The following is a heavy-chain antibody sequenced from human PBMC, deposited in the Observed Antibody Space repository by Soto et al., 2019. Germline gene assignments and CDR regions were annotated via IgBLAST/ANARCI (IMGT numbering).Heavy chain of an antibody. CDR2: IYSGGST. CDR1: GFTVSSNY. CDR3: ARVECSNGVCYAAY. V-gene: IGHV3-53*01. D-gene: IGHD2-8*01. Sequence: TGGSLRLSCAASGFTVSSNYMSWVRQAPGKGLEWVSLIYSGGSTYYADSVKGRFTISRDSSKNTLYLQMISLRAEDMAVYYCARVECSNGVCYAAYWGQGTLVTVSS. J-gene: IGHJ4*02.